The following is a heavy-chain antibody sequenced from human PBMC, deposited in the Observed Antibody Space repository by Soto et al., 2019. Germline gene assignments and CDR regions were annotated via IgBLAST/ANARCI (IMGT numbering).Heavy chain of an antibody. CDR1: GFTFKSHV. CDR2: IWYDGSNK. J-gene: IGHJ5*02. CDR3: ARDSSNSWWFDP. D-gene: IGHD6-13*01. Sequence: QVQLVESGGGVVQPGRSLRLSCAASGFTFKSHVMHWVRQAPGKGPEWVAVIWYDGSNKYYADSVKGRFTISRDNSKNTLYLEMNSLRVEDTAVYYCARDSSNSWWFDPWGQGTLVTVSP. V-gene: IGHV3-33*01.